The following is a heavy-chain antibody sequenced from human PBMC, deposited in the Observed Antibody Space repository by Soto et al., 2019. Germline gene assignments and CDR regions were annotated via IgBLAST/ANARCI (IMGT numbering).Heavy chain of an antibody. J-gene: IGHJ6*03. CDR2: IIPILGIA. CDR3: ARAPAARHDYYYYYMDV. D-gene: IGHD6-6*01. CDR1: GGTFSSYT. V-gene: IGHV1-69*02. Sequence: QVQLVQSGAEVKKPGSSVKVSCKASGGTFSSYTISWVRQAPGQGLEWMGRIIPILGIANYAQKFQGRVTITADKSTSTAYMELSSLRSEDTAVYYCARAPAARHDYYYYYMDVWDKGTTVTVSS.